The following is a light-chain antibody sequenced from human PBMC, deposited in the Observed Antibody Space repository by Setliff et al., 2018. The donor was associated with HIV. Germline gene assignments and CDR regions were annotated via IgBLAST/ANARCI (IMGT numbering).Light chain of an antibody. CDR1: SSDVGGYNY. CDR2: EVT. V-gene: IGLV2-14*01. CDR3: CSYAGSGTLYV. J-gene: IGLJ1*01. Sequence: QSALTQPASVSGSPGQSITISCTGTSSDVGGYNYVSWYQQHPGKAPKVMIYEVTKRPSGVSNRFSGSKSANTASLTISGLQAEDEADYYCCSYAGSGTLYVFGTGTKATVL.